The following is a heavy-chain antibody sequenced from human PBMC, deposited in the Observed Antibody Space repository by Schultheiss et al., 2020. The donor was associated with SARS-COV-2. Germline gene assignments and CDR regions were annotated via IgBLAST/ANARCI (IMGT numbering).Heavy chain of an antibody. CDR2: ISSNGGST. J-gene: IGHJ4*02. D-gene: IGHD1-1*01. Sequence: GESLKISCSASGFTFSSYAMHWVRQAPGKGLEYVSAISSNGGSTYYADSVKGRFTISRDNSKNTLYLQMNSLRAEDTAVYYCAKGVAHAGRRTAFDYWGQGTLVTVSS. V-gene: IGHV3-64*04. CDR3: AKGVAHAGRRTAFDY. CDR1: GFTFSSYA.